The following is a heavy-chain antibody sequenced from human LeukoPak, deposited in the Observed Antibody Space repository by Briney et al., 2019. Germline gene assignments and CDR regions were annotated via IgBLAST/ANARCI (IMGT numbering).Heavy chain of an antibody. V-gene: IGHV1-2*02. CDR3: ARAHPDFWSGYLIQNWFDP. J-gene: IGHJ5*02. D-gene: IGHD3-3*01. Sequence: ASVKVSCKASGYTFTGYYIHWVRQAPGQGLEWMGWIHPNNGATNYAQNFQGRVTMTRDTSISTAYMELSRLRSDDTAVYYCARAHPDFWSGYLIQNWFDPWGQGTLVTVSS. CDR1: GYTFTGYY. CDR2: IHPNNGAT.